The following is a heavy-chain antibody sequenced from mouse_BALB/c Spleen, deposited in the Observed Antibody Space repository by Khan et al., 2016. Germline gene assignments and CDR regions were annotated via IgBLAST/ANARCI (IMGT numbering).Heavy chain of an antibody. CDR3: AGANWYLFYAMDY. CDR2: ISYSGST. CDR1: GYSITSDYA. Sequence: EVKLEVSGPGLVKPSQSLSLTCTVTGYSITSDYAWNWIRQFPGNKLEWMGYISYSGSTSYNPSLKSRISITRDTSKNQFFLQLNSVTTEDTATYYCAGANWYLFYAMDYWGQGTSVTVSS. J-gene: IGHJ4*01. V-gene: IGHV3-2*02. D-gene: IGHD4-1*01.